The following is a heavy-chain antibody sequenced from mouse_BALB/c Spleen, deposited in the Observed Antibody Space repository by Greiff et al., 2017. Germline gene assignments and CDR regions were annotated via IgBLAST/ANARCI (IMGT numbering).Heavy chain of an antibody. J-gene: IGHJ1*01. CDR3: ARGPLGGYFDV. Sequence: EVMLVESGGGLVKPGGSLKLSCAASGFTFSSYAMSWVRQTPEKRLEWVASISSGGSTYYPDSVKGRFTISRDNARNILYLQMSSLRSEDTAMYYCARGPLGGYFDVWGAGTTVTVSS. CDR1: GFTFSSYA. V-gene: IGHV5-6-5*01. CDR2: ISSGGST.